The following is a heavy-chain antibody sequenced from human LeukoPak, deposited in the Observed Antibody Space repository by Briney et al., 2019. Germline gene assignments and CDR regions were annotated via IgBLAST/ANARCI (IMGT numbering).Heavy chain of an antibody. J-gene: IGHJ4*02. V-gene: IGHV4-4*09. CDR2: IYTSGST. Sequence: SSETLSLTCTVSGGSMSTYYWSWIRQPPGRGLEWIGHIYTSGSTNYNPSLKSRVTMSVDTSKNQFSPKLTSVTAADTAVYYCARLLRYSNYFDSWGQGTLVTVSS. D-gene: IGHD4-11*01. CDR3: ARLLRYSNYFDS. CDR1: GGSMSTYY.